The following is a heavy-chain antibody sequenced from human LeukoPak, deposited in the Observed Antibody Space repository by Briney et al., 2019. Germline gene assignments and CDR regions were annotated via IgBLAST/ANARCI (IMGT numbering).Heavy chain of an antibody. CDR3: TRVSSLWFGELGDYFDY. CDR2: ISAYNGNT. J-gene: IGHJ4*02. V-gene: IGHV1-18*01. CDR1: GYTFTSYG. D-gene: IGHD3-10*01. Sequence: ASVKVSCKASGYTFTSYGISWVRQAPGQGLEWMGWISAYNGNTSYAQKLQGRVTMTTDTSTSTAYMELRSLRSDDTAAYYCTRVSSLWFGELGDYFDYWGQGTLVTVSS.